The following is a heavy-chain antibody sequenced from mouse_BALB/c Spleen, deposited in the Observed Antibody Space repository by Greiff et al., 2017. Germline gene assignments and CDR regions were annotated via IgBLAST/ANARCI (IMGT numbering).Heavy chain of an antibody. Sequence: EVKLMESGGGLVKPGGSLKLSCAASGFAFSSYDMSWVRQTPEKRLEWVAYISNGGGSTYYPDTVKGRFTISRDNAKNTLYLQMSSLKSEDTAMYYCARHQYGKEDYYAMDYWGQGTSVTVSS. D-gene: IGHD2-10*02. CDR3: ARHQYGKEDYYAMDY. V-gene: IGHV5-12-1*01. CDR1: GFAFSSYD. CDR2: ISNGGGST. J-gene: IGHJ4*01.